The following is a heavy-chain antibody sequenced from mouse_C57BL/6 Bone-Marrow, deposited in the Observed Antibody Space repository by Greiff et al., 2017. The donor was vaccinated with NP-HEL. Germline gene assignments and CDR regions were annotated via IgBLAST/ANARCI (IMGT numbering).Heavy chain of an antibody. J-gene: IGHJ2*01. Sequence: QVQLQQSGAELVRPGASVTLSCKASGYTFTDYEMHWVKQTPVHGLEWIGAIDPETGGTAYNQKFKGKAILTADKSSSTAYMELRSLTSEDSAVYYCTRELGRRLCYFDYWGQGTTLTVSS. CDR2: IDPETGGT. D-gene: IGHD6-1*01. V-gene: IGHV1-15*01. CDR1: GYTFTDYE. CDR3: TRELGRRLCYFDY.